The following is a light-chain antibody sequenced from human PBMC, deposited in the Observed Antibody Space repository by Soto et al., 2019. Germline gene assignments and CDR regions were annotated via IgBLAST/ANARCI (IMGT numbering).Light chain of an antibody. CDR2: EVS. V-gene: IGLV2-14*01. J-gene: IGLJ1*01. CDR1: IRDVGGYNF. Sequence: QSVLTQPASASGSPGQSITISCTGTIRDVGGYNFVSWYQQHPGKAPKLMIFEVSNRPSGVSIRFSGSKSDNTASLTISGLQAEDEADYYCSSYTSSSTYVFGTGTKVTVL. CDR3: SSYTSSSTYV.